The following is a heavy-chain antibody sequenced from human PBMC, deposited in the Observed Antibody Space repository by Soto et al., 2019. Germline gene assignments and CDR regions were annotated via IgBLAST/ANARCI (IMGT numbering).Heavy chain of an antibody. CDR2: ISGDGSST. D-gene: IGHD1-26*01. J-gene: IGHJ4*02. V-gene: IGHV3-74*01. CDR1: EFTFRSYW. CDR3: ARAGYYRFDY. Sequence: EVQLVDSGGGLVQPGGSLRLSCAASEFTFRSYWMHWVRQSPGKGLVWVSRISGDGSSTNYADSVKGRFTISRDNAKNTVYLQIDSLRAEDTAVYYCARAGYYRFDYWGQGTLVTVSS.